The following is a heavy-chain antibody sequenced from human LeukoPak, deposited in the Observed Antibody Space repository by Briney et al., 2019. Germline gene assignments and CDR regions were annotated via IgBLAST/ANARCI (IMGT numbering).Heavy chain of an antibody. J-gene: IGHJ5*02. V-gene: IGHV4-59*01. CDR2: IYSGGST. CDR3: ARGPDWFDP. CDR1: GDSISSYY. Sequence: SETLSLTCTVSGDSISSYYWSWIRQPPGKGLEWIGYIYSGGSTNYNPSLKSRVTISVDTSTNQFSLKLSSVTAADTAVYYCARGPDWFDPWGQGTLVTVSS.